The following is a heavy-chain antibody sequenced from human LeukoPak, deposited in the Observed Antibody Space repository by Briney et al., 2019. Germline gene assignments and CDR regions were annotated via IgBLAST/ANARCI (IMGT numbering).Heavy chain of an antibody. Sequence: SETLSLTCTVSGDFISSGDHYWNWIRQAPGKGLEWIGYIFHSGSTYYNPSLRSRLTVSLDTSKNQFSLKLSSVTAADTAVYYCARDRHSGYDYHFDYWGQGTLVTVSS. CDR3: ARDRHSGYDYHFDY. CDR2: IFHSGST. J-gene: IGHJ4*02. D-gene: IGHD5-12*01. CDR1: GDFISSGDHY. V-gene: IGHV4-30-4*01.